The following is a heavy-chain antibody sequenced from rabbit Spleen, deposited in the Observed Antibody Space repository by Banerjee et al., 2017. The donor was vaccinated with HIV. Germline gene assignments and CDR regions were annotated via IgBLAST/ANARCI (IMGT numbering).Heavy chain of an antibody. CDR2: IDPIFGST. CDR1: GFDFSSYG. V-gene: IGHV1S47*01. D-gene: IGHD1-1*01. CDR3: VRGASSSGYYSL. Sequence: QEEVVESGGGLVQPGGSLKLSCKASGFDFSSYGVSWVRQAPGKGLEWIGYIDPIFGSTYYASWVNGRFTISSHNAQNTLYLRLNSLTAADTATYFCVRGASSSGYYSLWGQGTLVTVS. J-gene: IGHJ3*01.